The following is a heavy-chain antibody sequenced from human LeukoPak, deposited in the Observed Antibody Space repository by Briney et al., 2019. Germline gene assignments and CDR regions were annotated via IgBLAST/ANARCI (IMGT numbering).Heavy chain of an antibody. Sequence: GRSLRLSCAASGFTFSSYAMRWVRQAPGKGLEWVAVISYDGSNKYYADSVKGRFTISRDNSKNTLYLQMNSLRAEDTAVYYCAKGSGRAARGYFDYWGQGTLVTVSS. CDR1: GFTFSSYA. V-gene: IGHV3-30*04. D-gene: IGHD3-10*01. CDR3: AKGSGRAARGYFDY. CDR2: ISYDGSNK. J-gene: IGHJ4*02.